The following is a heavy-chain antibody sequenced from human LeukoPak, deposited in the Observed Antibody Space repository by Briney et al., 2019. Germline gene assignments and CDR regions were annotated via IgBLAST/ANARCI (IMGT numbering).Heavy chain of an antibody. Sequence: ASVKVSCKASGYTFTSYGISWVRQAPGQGLEWMGWISAYNGNTNYAQKLQGRVTMTTDTSTSTAYMELRSLRSDDTAVYYCARGYCSSTSRYTGDYWGQGTLVTVSS. J-gene: IGHJ4*02. D-gene: IGHD2-2*02. CDR2: ISAYNGNT. CDR3: ARGYCSSTSRYTGDY. V-gene: IGHV1-18*01. CDR1: GYTFTSYG.